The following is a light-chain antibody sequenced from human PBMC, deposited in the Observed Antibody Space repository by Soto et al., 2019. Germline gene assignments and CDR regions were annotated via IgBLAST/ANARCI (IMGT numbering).Light chain of an antibody. CDR2: GAS. V-gene: IGKV3-20*01. CDR1: QSVRSSY. J-gene: IGKJ1*01. Sequence: DIVSTQSPGTLSLSPGERATLSCRASQSVRSSYLAWYQQKPGQAPRLLVYGASSRATGIPDRFSGSGSGTDFTLTVSRLEPEDFAVYYCQQYGGSPWTFGQGTKVEIK. CDR3: QQYGGSPWT.